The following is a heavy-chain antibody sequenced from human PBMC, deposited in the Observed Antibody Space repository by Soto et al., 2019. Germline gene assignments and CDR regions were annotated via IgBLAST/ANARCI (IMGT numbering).Heavy chain of an antibody. CDR3: ATPSATNDAFDI. CDR1: GGSISSYY. D-gene: IGHD1-26*01. J-gene: IGHJ3*02. Sequence: QVQLQESGPGLVKPSETLSLTCTVSGGSISSYYWSWIRQPAGQGLEWIGRIYTSGSTNYNPTLKSRVTMSVDTSKNQCPLKLSSVTAADTAVYYCATPSATNDAFDIWGQGTMVTVSS. CDR2: IYTSGST. V-gene: IGHV4-4*07.